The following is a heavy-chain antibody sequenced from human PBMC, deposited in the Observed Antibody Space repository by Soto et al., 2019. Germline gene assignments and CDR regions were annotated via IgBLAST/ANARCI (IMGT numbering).Heavy chain of an antibody. Sequence: SETLSLTCTVSGGSISSYYWSWIRQPPGKGLEWIGYIYYSGSTNYNPSLKSRVTISVDTSKNQFSLKLSSVTAADTAVYYCARDSRYYDILTGYYTEYFQHWGQGTLVTV. D-gene: IGHD3-9*01. CDR2: IYYSGST. CDR1: GGSISSYY. V-gene: IGHV4-59*01. J-gene: IGHJ1*01. CDR3: ARDSRYYDILTGYYTEYFQH.